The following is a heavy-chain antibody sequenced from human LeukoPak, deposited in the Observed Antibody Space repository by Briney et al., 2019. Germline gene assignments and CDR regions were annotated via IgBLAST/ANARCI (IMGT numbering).Heavy chain of an antibody. CDR2: ISGGGDIT. Sequence: TGGYLRLSCTASAFNFASHAMSWVRQTPGKGLEWVSAISGGGDITYYADSVTCRFTISRDNSKDTLFLQMHSLRPGDTAVYYCVREDTPATANYWGQGTLVTISS. V-gene: IGHV3-23*01. CDR3: VREDTPATANY. CDR1: AFNFASHA. J-gene: IGHJ4*02. D-gene: IGHD2-21*02.